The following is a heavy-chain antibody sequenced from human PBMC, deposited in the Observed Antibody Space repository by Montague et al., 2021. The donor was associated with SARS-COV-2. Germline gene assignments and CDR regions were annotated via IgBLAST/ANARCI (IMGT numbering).Heavy chain of an antibody. Sequence: SETLSLTCSRLVWWNTAYDRKYTRLPPGKMLESIGYVSFSGNTIYNPSLKGRVTISVDTSKHQFSLGLSSVTAADTAVYYCARDRSYDSSGYPFPQYFFDYWGQGALVLVSS. V-gene: IGHV4-59*01. D-gene: IGHD3-22*01. CDR1: VWWNTAYD. J-gene: IGHJ4*02. CDR3: ARDRSYDSSGYPFPQYFFDY. CDR2: VSFSGNT.